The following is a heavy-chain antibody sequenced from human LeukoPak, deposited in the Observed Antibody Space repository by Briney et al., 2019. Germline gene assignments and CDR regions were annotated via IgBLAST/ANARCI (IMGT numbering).Heavy chain of an antibody. V-gene: IGHV3-23*01. J-gene: IGHJ4*02. CDR2: ISGSGGST. Sequence: GGSLRLSCAASGFTFSSYAMSWVRQAPGKGLEWVSAISGSGGSTYYADSVKGRFTISRDNSKNTLYLQMNSLRAEDTAVYYCAKARWVASGWAPGYWGQGTLVTVSS. D-gene: IGHD2-21*01. CDR1: GFTFSSYA. CDR3: AKARWVASGWAPGY.